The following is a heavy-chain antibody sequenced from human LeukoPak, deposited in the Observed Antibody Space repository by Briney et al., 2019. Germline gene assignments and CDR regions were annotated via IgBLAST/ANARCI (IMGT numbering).Heavy chain of an antibody. CDR2: ISAYNGNT. V-gene: IGHV1-18*04. Sequence: ASVNVSCKASGYTFTSYGISWVRQAPGQGLEWMGWISAYNGNTNYAQKLQGRVTMTTDTSTSTAYMELRSLRSDDTAVYYCAREVLSITMVRGVIPYFDYWGQGTLVTVSS. J-gene: IGHJ4*02. CDR1: GYTFTSYG. CDR3: AREVLSITMVRGVIPYFDY. D-gene: IGHD3-10*01.